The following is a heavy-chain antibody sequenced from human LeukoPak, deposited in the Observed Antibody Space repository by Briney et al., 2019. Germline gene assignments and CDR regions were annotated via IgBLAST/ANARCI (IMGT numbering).Heavy chain of an antibody. J-gene: IGHJ6*03. V-gene: IGHV4-4*07. CDR2: IYTSGST. CDR3: ARSGSYYYYMDV. Sequence: SETLSLTCTVSGGSISSYYWSWIRQPAGKGLEWIGRIYTSGSTNYNPSLKSRVTISVDKSKNQFSLKLSSVTAADTAMYYCARSGSYYYYMDVWGQGTTVTVSS. D-gene: IGHD3-10*01. CDR1: GGSISSYY.